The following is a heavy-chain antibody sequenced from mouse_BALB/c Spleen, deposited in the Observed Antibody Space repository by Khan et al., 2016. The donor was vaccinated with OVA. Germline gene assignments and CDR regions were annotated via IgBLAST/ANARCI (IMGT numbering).Heavy chain of an antibody. V-gene: IGHV5-17*02. CDR2: ISGDSSTI. CDR1: GFTFSSYG. D-gene: IGHD1-1*01. Sequence: EVELVESGGGLVQPGGSRKLSCAASGFTFSSYGMHWVRQAPEKGLEWVAYISGDSSTIYYTDTVKGRFTISSDNPKNTLSLQMTSLMSEYTAMYYCAASYYYGYYFDYWGPGTTLTVSA. CDR3: AASYYYGYYFDY. J-gene: IGHJ2*01.